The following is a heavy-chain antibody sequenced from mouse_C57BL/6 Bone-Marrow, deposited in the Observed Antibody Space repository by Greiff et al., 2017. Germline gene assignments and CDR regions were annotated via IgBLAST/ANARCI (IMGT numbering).Heavy chain of an antibody. CDR3: ARGDTTAVWYFDV. D-gene: IGHD1-2*01. V-gene: IGHV1-69*01. J-gene: IGHJ1*03. Sequence: QVQLQQSGAELVMPGASVKLSCKASGYTFTSYWMHWVKQRPGQGLEWIGEIDPSDSYTNYNQKFKGKSTLTVDKSSSTAYMQLSSLTSEDSAGYYCARGDTTAVWYFDVWGTGTTVTVSS. CDR1: GYTFTSYW. CDR2: IDPSDSYT.